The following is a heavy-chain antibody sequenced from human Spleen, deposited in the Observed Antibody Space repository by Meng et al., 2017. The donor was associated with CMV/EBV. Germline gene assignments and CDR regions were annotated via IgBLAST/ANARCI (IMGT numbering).Heavy chain of an antibody. CDR1: GGSISSSTYS. V-gene: IGHV4-39*07. D-gene: IGHD4-11*01. J-gene: IGHJ6*02. CDR3: ARSSNPYYYYGMDV. CDR2: IYYRGST. Sequence: SETLSLTCTVSGGSISSSTYSWGWIRQPPGKGLEWIGNIYYRGSTYNNPSLKSRVTISVDTSKNQFSLKLSSVTAADTAVYYCARSSNPYYYYGMDVWGQGTTVTVSS.